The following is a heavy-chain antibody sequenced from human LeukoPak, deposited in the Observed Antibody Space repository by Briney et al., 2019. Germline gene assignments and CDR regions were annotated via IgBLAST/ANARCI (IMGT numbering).Heavy chain of an antibody. D-gene: IGHD2-8*01. Sequence: GGSLRLSCTASGFTFGDYAMSWVRQAPGKGLEWVSGISGSGGSTYYADSVKGRFTISRDNSKKTLYLLMNSLRAEDTAVYYCAKCSNGVCLYGANYWGQGTLVTVSS. V-gene: IGHV3-23*01. CDR1: GFTFGDYA. CDR2: ISGSGGST. J-gene: IGHJ4*02. CDR3: AKCSNGVCLYGANY.